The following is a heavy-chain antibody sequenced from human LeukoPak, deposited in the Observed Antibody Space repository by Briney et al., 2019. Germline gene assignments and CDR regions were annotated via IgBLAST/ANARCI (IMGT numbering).Heavy chain of an antibody. CDR2: ISGSGGNT. CDR1: GFTFSSYA. Sequence: GGSLRLSCAASGFTFSSYAMSWVREARGKGLEWVSAISGSGGNTYYADSVKGPFTISRDNSKHTLYLQMNSLRAEDTAVYYCAKEDNSPNHINWGIGYWGQGTLVTVSS. CDR3: AKEDNSPNHINWGIGY. D-gene: IGHD7-27*01. V-gene: IGHV3-23*01. J-gene: IGHJ4*02.